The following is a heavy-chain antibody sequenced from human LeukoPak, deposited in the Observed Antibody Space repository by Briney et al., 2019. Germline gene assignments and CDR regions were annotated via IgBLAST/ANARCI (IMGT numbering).Heavy chain of an antibody. D-gene: IGHD5-18*01. V-gene: IGHV2-5*01. J-gene: IGHJ3*02. CDR3: AHRLPTGGYSYGDAFDI. CDR1: GFSLSTSGVG. CDR2: IYWNDDK. Sequence: SGPTLVNPTQTLTLTCTFSGFSLSTSGVGVGWIRQPPGKALEWLALIYWNDDKRYSPSLKSRLTITKDTSKNQVVLTMTNMDPVDTATYYCAHRLPTGGYSYGDAFDIWGQGTMVTVSS.